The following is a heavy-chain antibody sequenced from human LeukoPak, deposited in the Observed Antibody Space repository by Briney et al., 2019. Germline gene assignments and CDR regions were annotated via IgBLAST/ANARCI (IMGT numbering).Heavy chain of an antibody. CDR2: INVGGSTI. Sequence: GGSLRLSCAASRFTFSIYAMHWVRQAPGKGLEWVSYINVGGSTIYYADSVKGRFTISRDDAKNSLYLQMNSLRAEDTALYYCARGIAAAGYYYGMDVWGQGTTVTVSS. V-gene: IGHV3-48*04. CDR3: ARGIAAAGYYYGMDV. CDR1: RFTFSIYA. J-gene: IGHJ6*02. D-gene: IGHD6-13*01.